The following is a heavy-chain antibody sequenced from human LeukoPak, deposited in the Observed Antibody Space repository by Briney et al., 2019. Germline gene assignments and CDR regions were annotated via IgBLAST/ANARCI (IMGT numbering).Heavy chain of an antibody. CDR2: IWYDGSNK. CDR1: GFTFSSYG. D-gene: IGHD5-24*01. CDR3: ARGRVGDGYNYLDY. Sequence: GRSLRLSCAASGFTFSSYGMHWVRQAPGKGLEWVAVIWYDGSNKYYADSVKGRFTISRDNSKNTLYLQMNSLRAEDTAVYYCARGRVGDGYNYLDYWGQGTLVTVFS. V-gene: IGHV3-33*01. J-gene: IGHJ4*02.